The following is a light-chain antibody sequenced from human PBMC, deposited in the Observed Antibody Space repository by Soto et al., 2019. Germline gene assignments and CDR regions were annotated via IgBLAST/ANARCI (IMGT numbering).Light chain of an antibody. V-gene: IGKV3-11*01. CDR2: DAS. Sequence: EIGLTQSPPTLSLSAGEGATLSCRASQSVSSYLAWYQQKPGQAPRLLIYDASNRATGIPARFSGSGSGTDFTLTISSLEPEYFAVYYCQQRSKWPVTFGPGTKVDIK. CDR3: QQRSKWPVT. CDR1: QSVSSY. J-gene: IGKJ3*01.